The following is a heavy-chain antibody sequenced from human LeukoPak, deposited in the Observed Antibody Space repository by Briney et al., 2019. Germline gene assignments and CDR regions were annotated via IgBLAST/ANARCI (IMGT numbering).Heavy chain of an antibody. J-gene: IGHJ3*02. D-gene: IGHD1-26*01. Sequence: SETLSLTCNVSGGXISSYYCSWIRQPPGKGLEWVGYISYSGSTDYNPSLKSRVTISLDTSRTQFSLRLSSVPAADTAVYYCAREARLHSGSYSNDAFDICGQGKMVTVSS. V-gene: IGHV4-59*01. CDR1: GGXISSYY. CDR3: AREARLHSGSYSNDAFDI. CDR2: ISYSGST.